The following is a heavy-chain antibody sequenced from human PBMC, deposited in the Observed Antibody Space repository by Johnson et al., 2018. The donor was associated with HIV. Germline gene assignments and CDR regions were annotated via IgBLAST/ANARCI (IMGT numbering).Heavy chain of an antibody. J-gene: IGHJ3*02. CDR1: AFTFNTYG. V-gene: IGHV3-7*03. Sequence: AQLVESGGGVVQPGGSLRLSCAASAFTFNTYGMDWVRQAPGKGLEWVANIKQDGSEKYYVDSVKGRFTISRDNAKNSLYLQMNSLITEDTAVYFCTTGIAHVVPVLFDIWGQGTIVTVSS. D-gene: IGHD2-21*01. CDR2: IKQDGSEK. CDR3: TTGIAHVVPVLFDI.